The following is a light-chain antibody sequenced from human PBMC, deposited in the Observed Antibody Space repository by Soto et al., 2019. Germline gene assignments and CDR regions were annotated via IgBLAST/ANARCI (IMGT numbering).Light chain of an antibody. Sequence: QSALTQPASVSGSPGQSITISCTGTSSDVGGYNYVSWYQQHPGKAPKLMISEVSNRPSGVSNRVSGSKSGNTASLTISGLQAEDEADYYCSSYTSSSPVVFGGGTKVTVL. J-gene: IGLJ2*01. CDR3: SSYTSSSPVV. V-gene: IGLV2-14*01. CDR1: SSDVGGYNY. CDR2: EVS.